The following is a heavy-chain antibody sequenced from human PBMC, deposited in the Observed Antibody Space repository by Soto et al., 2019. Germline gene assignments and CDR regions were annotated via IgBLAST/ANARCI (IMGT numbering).Heavy chain of an antibody. D-gene: IGHD6-6*01. V-gene: IGHV1-69*13. J-gene: IGHJ3*02. Sequence: SVKVSCKASGGTFSSYAISWVRQAPGQGLEWMGGIIPIFGTANYAQKFQGRVTITADESTSTAYMELSSLRSEDTAVYYCARESPPDSSSFDDASDIWGQGPMVTVSS. CDR1: GGTFSSYA. CDR3: ARESPPDSSSFDDASDI. CDR2: IIPIFGTA.